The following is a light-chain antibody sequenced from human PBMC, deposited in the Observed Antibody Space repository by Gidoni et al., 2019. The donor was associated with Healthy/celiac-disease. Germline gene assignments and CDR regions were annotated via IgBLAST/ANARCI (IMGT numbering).Light chain of an antibody. Sequence: QSVLTQPHSVSGAPGQRVPISCTGSSSNIGAGYDVHWYQQLPGTAPKLLIYGNSNRPSGVPDRFSGSKSGTSASLAITWLQAEDEADYDCQSYDSSLSGSVVFGGGTKLTVL. CDR2: GNS. V-gene: IGLV1-40*01. CDR3: QSYDSSLSGSVV. J-gene: IGLJ2*01. CDR1: SSNIGAGYD.